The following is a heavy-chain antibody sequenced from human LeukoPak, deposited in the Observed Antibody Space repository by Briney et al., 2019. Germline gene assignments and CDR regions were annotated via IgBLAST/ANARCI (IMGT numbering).Heavy chain of an antibody. D-gene: IGHD5-12*01. CDR3: ARDLRESGGYVQHFDY. CDR2: ISSDGSTI. Sequence: AGSLTLSCAASGFTFSNYEMNWARQAPGKGLEWVSYISSDGSTIYYVDSVKGRFTISRDNAKNSLYLQLNSLRAEDTAVYYCARDLRESGGYVQHFDYWGQGTLVTVSS. J-gene: IGHJ4*02. V-gene: IGHV3-48*03. CDR1: GFTFSNYE.